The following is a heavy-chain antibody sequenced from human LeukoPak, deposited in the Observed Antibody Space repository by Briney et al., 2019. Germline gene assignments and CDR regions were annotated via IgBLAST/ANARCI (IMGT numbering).Heavy chain of an antibody. V-gene: IGHV1-2*02. CDR3: ARDPGDDAFDI. CDR2: INSNRGGT. Sequence: ASVKVSCKASGYTLTDYYIHWVRQAPGQGLEWMGWINSNRGGTNYAQKFQGRVTMTRDTSITTAFMELSSLRSDDTAVYFCARDPGDDAFDIWGQGTMVTVSS. CDR1: GYTLTDYY. J-gene: IGHJ3*02. D-gene: IGHD1-1*01.